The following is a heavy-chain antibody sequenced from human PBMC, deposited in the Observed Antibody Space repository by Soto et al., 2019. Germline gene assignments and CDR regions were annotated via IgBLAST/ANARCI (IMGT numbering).Heavy chain of an antibody. J-gene: IGHJ4*02. CDR3: ARSVAVADRDY. V-gene: IGHV1-46*03. CDR1: GYTFTSYY. CDR2: INPSGGST. D-gene: IGHD6-19*01. Sequence: ASVKVSCKASGYTFTSYYMHWVRQAPGQGLEWMGIINPSGGSTSYAQKFQGRVTMTRDTSTSTVYMELSSLRSEDTDVYYCARSVAVADRDYWGQGTLVTVSX.